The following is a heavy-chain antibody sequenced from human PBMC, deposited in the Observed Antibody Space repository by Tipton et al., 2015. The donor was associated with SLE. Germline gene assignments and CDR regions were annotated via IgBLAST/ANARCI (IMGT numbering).Heavy chain of an antibody. Sequence: TLSLTCTVFGGSISTTSYYWVWIRQPPGKGLEWVGIIYYSGGYYYSPSLKSRVHISIDTSKNQFSLKLSSVHAADTALYYCATTPAWGSGAFHIWGQGTLVIVSS. V-gene: IGHV4-39*01. CDR2: IYYSGGY. J-gene: IGHJ3*02. D-gene: IGHD7-27*01. CDR1: GGSISTTSYY. CDR3: ATTPAWGSGAFHI.